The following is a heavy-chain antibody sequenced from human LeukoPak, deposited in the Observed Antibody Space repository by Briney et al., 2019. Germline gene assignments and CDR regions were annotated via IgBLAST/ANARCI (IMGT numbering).Heavy chain of an antibody. CDR1: GFTFSSYA. J-gene: IGHJ6*02. V-gene: IGHV3-30-3*01. D-gene: IGHD6-13*01. CDR2: ISYDGSNK. Sequence: PGGSLRLSCAASGFTFSSYAMHWVRQAPGKGLEWVAVISYDGSNKYYADSVKGRFTISRDNSKNTLYLQMNCLRAEDTAVYYCARDSVSSWRYYYCYYGKDVWGQGTTVTVSS. CDR3: ARDSVSSWRYYYCYYGKDV.